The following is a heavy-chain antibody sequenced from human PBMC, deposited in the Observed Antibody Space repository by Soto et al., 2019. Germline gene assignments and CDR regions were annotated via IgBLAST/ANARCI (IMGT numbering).Heavy chain of an antibody. Sequence: GESLKISCKGSGYSFTSYWIGWVRQMPGKGLEWMGIIYPGDSDTRYSPSFQGQVTISADKSISTAYLQWSSLKASDTAMYYCARHPIPAQYCSGGSCYFDWFDPWGQGTLVTVSS. J-gene: IGHJ5*02. CDR1: GYSFTSYW. D-gene: IGHD2-15*01. CDR2: IYPGDSDT. CDR3: ARHPIPAQYCSGGSCYFDWFDP. V-gene: IGHV5-51*01.